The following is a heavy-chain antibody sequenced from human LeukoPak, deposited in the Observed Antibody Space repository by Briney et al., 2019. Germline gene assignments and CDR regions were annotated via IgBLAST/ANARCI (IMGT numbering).Heavy chain of an antibody. Sequence: SETLSLTCTVSGGSINSDYWSWLRQPPGKGPEWIGYIYYSGNTNYNPSLKSRVTISIDTSKKQFSLKLSSVTAADTAVYYCARGAGWYNYWGQGTLVTVSS. J-gene: IGHJ4*02. V-gene: IGHV4-59*01. CDR1: GGSINSDY. CDR3: ARGAGWYNY. CDR2: IYYSGNT. D-gene: IGHD6-19*01.